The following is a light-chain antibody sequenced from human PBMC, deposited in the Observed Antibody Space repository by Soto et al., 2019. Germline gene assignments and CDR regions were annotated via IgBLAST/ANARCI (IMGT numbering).Light chain of an antibody. CDR2: AAS. J-gene: IGKJ2*01. Sequence: DIQMTQSPSSRSASVGDRVTITSRESQTISSYLNWYQQKPGKAPKLLIYAASSLQSGVPSRFSGSGSGTDFTLTISSLQPEDFATYYCQQSHSIPYTFGQGTKLEIK. CDR3: QQSHSIPYT. V-gene: IGKV1-39*01. CDR1: QTISSY.